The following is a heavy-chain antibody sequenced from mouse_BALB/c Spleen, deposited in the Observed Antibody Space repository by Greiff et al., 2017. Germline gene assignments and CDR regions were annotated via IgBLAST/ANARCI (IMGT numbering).Heavy chain of an antibody. D-gene: IGHD2-1*01. CDR2: IDPENGDT. V-gene: IGHV14-4*02. J-gene: IGHJ4*01. CDR3: NAGHYIHYAMDY. Sequence: VQLQQSGAELVRSGASVKLSCTASGFNIKDYYMHWVKQRPEQGLEWIGWIDPENGDTEYAPKFQGKATMTADTSSNTAYLQLSSLTSADTAVYYCNAGHYIHYAMDYWGQGTSVTVSS. CDR1: GFNIKDYY.